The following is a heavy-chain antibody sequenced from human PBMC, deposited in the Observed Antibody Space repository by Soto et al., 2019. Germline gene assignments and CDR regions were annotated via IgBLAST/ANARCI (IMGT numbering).Heavy chain of an antibody. D-gene: IGHD3-22*01. CDR2: IIPIFGTA. CDR1: GGTFSSYA. J-gene: IGHJ6*02. CDR3: ARDPRGYYDSSGYYLTYYGMDV. V-gene: IGHV1-69*13. Sequence: SVKVSCKASGGTFSSYAISWVRQAPGQGLEWMGGIIPIFGTANYAQKFQGRVTITADESTSTAYMELSSLRSEDTAVYYCARDPRGYYDSSGYYLTYYGMDVWGQGTTVTVSS.